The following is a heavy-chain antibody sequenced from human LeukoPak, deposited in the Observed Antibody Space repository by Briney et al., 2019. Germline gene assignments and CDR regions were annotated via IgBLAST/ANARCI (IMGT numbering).Heavy chain of an antibody. CDR3: ARARGYYYMDV. Sequence: GGSLRLSCAASGFTFSSYAMHWVRQAPGKGLEWVAVISYDGSNKYYADSVKGRFTISRDNSKNTLYLQMNSLRAEDTAVYYCARARGYYYMDVWGKGTTVTVSS. V-gene: IGHV3-30*04. J-gene: IGHJ6*03. CDR2: ISYDGSNK. CDR1: GFTFSSYA. D-gene: IGHD3-10*01.